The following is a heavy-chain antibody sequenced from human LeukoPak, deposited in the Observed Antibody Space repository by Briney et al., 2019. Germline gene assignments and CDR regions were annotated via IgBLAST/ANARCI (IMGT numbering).Heavy chain of an antibody. Sequence: KPSETLSLTCTVSGGSISSSSYYWGWIRQPPGKGLEGIGSIYYSGSTYYNPSLKSRVTISVDTSKNQFSLKLSSVTAADTAVYYCARGYFEYYYYYYMDVWGKGTTVTISS. V-gene: IGHV4-39*07. J-gene: IGHJ6*03. CDR1: GGSISSSSYY. CDR3: ARGYFEYYYYYYMDV. CDR2: IYYSGST. D-gene: IGHD3-9*01.